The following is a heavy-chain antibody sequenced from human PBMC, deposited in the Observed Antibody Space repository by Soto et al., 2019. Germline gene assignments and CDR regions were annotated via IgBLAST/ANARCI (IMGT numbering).Heavy chain of an antibody. CDR1: GGSISSGGYY. CDR3: ARDGCYYYYYGMDV. Sequence: QVQLQESGPGLVKPSQTLSLTCTVSGGSISSGGYYWSWIRQHPGKGLEWIGYIYYSGSTYYNPSLTSRFTISVDTSNNLFSLKLSSVTAANTAVYYCARDGCYYYYYGMDVWGQGTTFTVSS. V-gene: IGHV4-31*03. J-gene: IGHJ6*02. CDR2: IYYSGST.